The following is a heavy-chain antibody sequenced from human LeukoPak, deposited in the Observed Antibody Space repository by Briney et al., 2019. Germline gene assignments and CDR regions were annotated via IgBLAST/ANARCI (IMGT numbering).Heavy chain of an antibody. CDR2: ISPTSAYI. CDR3: ARGGAVAGTVDY. J-gene: IGHJ4*02. V-gene: IGHV3-21*01. D-gene: IGHD6-19*01. CDR1: GFTLSGHS. Sequence: GGSLRLSCAATGFTLSGHSMNWVRQAPGKGLDWVSSISPTSAYIYYQDSVKGRFTISRDDAKNSLYLEMDSLRAEDTAVYYCARGGAVAGTVDYWGQGTLVTVSS.